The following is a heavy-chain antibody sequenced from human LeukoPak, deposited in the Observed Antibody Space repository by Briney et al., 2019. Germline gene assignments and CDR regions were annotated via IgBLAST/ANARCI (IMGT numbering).Heavy chain of an antibody. CDR3: ARGRVSSSTWHSTYYYYFYMDV. CDR2: MYSSGTT. D-gene: IGHD4-11*01. V-gene: IGHV4-4*07. CDR1: GDSIGSYY. J-gene: IGHJ6*03. Sequence: PSETLSLTCTVSGDSIGSYYWSWIRQSAGKRLEWIGRMYSSGTTDYNPSLKSRVTMSVDTSKNQFSLKLSSVTAADTAVYFCARGRVSSSTWHSTYYYYFYMDVWGKGTTVTVSS.